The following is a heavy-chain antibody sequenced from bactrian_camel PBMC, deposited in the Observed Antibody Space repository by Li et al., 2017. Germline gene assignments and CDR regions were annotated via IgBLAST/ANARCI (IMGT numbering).Heavy chain of an antibody. CDR2: ISKDGTT. CDR1: AYIFSSCG. J-gene: IGHJ4*01. D-gene: IGHD3*01. CDR3: AADFLRDDCYSGSWSSTDFTF. Sequence: HVQLVESGGGSVQAGGSLKLSCAASAYIFSSCGMGWYRQAPGKERELVSTISKDGTTTYADPVKGRLTFSQDKSAATLYLHMNDLKTEDTAVYYCAADFLRDDCYSGSWSSTDFTFWGPGTQVTVS. V-gene: IGHV3S53*01.